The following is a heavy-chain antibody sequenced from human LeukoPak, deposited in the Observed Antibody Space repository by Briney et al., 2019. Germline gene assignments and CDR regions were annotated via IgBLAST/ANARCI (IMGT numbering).Heavy chain of an antibody. CDR1: GFTFSSYA. Sequence: TGGSLRLSCAASGFTFSSYAMSWVRQAPGKGLEWVSAISGSGGSTYYADSVKGRFTISRDNSKNSLYLQMNSLRAEDTAVYYCAKGTLWSGYCAFDIWGQGTMVTVSS. CDR3: AKGTLWSGYCAFDI. D-gene: IGHD3-3*01. J-gene: IGHJ3*02. CDR2: ISGSGGST. V-gene: IGHV3-23*01.